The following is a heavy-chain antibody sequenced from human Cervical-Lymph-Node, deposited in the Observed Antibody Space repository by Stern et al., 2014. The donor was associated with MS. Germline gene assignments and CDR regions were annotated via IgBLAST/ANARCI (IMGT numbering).Heavy chain of an antibody. J-gene: IGHJ6*02. Sequence: QVPLVQSGSEVRKPGSSVNVTCKASGGTFRNFAVNLVRQAPGQGLEWVGGIIPVFGTPTYSQKFQDKVTIFSDESTNTVYVELSSLTTDDTATYFCASAHPATRRGYKGMNVWGQGTTIAVSS. V-gene: IGHV1-69*05. CDR3: ASAHPATRRGYKGMNV. D-gene: IGHD2-2*01. CDR1: GGTFRNFA. CDR2: IIPVFGTP.